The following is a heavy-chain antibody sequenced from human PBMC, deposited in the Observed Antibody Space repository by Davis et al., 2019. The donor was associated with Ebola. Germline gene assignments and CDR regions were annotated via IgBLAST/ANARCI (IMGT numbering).Heavy chain of an antibody. CDR2: IKSKTDGGTR. CDR1: GFTFTNGW. J-gene: IGHJ4*02. CDR3: TTVPVRGVPQEY. Sequence: GGSLRLSCAASGFTFTNGWMNWVRQAPGKGLEWVGRIKSKTDGGTRDYAAPVKGRFAVSTDDSENTLYLQMNSLKTEDTAVYYCTTVPVRGVPQEYWGQGMLVTVSS. D-gene: IGHD3-10*01. V-gene: IGHV3-15*01.